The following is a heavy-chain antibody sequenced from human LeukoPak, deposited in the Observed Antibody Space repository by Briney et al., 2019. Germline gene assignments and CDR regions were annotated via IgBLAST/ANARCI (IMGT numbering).Heavy chain of an antibody. V-gene: IGHV3-9*01. CDR3: XXVPPXWXAAAAVNFDY. J-gene: IGHJ4*02. Sequence: PGRSLRLSCAASGFTFDDYAMHWVRQAPGKGLEWVSCISWNSGSIGYADSVKGRFTVSRDNAKNSLYLQMNSLRAEDTAVYYCXXVPPXWXAAAAVNFDYWGQGTLVTVSS. CDR2: ISWNSGSI. D-gene: IGHD6-13*01. CDR1: GFTFDDYA.